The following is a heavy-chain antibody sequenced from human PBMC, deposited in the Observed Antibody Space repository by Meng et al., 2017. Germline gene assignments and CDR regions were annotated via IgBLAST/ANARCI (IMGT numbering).Heavy chain of an antibody. J-gene: IGHJ4*02. CDR1: GGSISSYY. Sequence: SETLSLTCTVSGGSISSYYWSWIRQPAGKGLEWIGRIYTSGSTNYNPSLKSRVTMSVATSNYQFSLTLSSVTAADTAVYYCARGCSVGYDSSGYFYVPPYFDYWGQGTLVTVSS. D-gene: IGHD3-22*01. CDR3: ARGCSVGYDSSGYFYVPPYFDY. CDR2: IYTSGST. V-gene: IGHV4-4*07.